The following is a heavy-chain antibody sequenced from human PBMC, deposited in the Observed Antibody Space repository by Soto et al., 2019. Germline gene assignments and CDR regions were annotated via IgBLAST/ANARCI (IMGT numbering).Heavy chain of an antibody. CDR2: INDSGST. J-gene: IGHJ6*02. D-gene: IGHD2-8*01. CDR1: GGSVSGYY. Sequence: ETLSLTCAVYGGSVSGYYWSWIRQPPGKGLEWIGEINDSGSTNYNPSLKSRVTISVATAKNQFPPKVSSVTAADPAVYYCARTRRLYCPDGVRYSEYYGMDVWGQGPTVTVSS. V-gene: IGHV4-34*01. CDR3: ARTRRLYCPDGVRYSEYYGMDV.